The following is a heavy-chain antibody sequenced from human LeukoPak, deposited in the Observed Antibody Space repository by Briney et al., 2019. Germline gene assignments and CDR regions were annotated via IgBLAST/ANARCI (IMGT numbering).Heavy chain of an antibody. Sequence: GGSLRLSCAASGFTFSSYAMHWVRQAPGKGLEWVAVISYDGSNKYYADSVKGRFTISRDNAKNSLYLQMNSLRAEDTAVYYCARVTLGVAVASDYWGQGTLVTVSS. J-gene: IGHJ4*02. V-gene: IGHV3-30-3*01. CDR1: GFTFSSYA. CDR2: ISYDGSNK. D-gene: IGHD6-19*01. CDR3: ARVTLGVAVASDY.